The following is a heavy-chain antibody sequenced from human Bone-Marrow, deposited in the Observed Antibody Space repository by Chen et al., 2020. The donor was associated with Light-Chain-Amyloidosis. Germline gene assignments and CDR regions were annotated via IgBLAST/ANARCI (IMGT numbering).Heavy chain of an antibody. CDR3: AKGQGGSGWHFDS. J-gene: IGHJ4*02. CDR1: GFTFEDYP. CDR2: ISWDGGRA. D-gene: IGHD6-19*01. Sequence: EVQLVESGGVVVQPGESLRLSCEASGFTFEDYPMHWVRQAPGESLEWVSLISWDGGRAYYADSLKGRFTISRDNSKNSLYLQMNSLSTEDTALYYCAKGQGGSGWHFDSWGQGTLVTVSS. V-gene: IGHV3-43*01.